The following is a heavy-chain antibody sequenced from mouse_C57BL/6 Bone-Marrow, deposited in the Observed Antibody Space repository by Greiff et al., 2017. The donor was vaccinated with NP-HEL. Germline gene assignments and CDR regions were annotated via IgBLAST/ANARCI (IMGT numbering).Heavy chain of an antibody. Sequence: QVQLQQSGAELVKPGASVKLSCKASGYTFTEYTIHWVKQRSGQGLAWIGWFYPGSGSIKYNEKIKDKATLTADKSSSTGYMELSRLTSEDSAVYFCARHGPTTVGMDYWGQGTSVTVSS. CDR2: FYPGSGSI. J-gene: IGHJ4*01. CDR1: GYTFTEYT. V-gene: IGHV1-62-2*01. D-gene: IGHD1-1*01. CDR3: ARHGPTTVGMDY.